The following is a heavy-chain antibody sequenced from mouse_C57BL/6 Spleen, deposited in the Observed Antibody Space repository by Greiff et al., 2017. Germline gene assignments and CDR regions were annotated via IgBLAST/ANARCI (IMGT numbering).Heavy chain of an antibody. CDR1: GFTFTDYY. D-gene: IGHD2-12*01. V-gene: IGHV7-3*01. CDR3: ARSYYSDYGYFDV. CDR2: IRNKANGYTT. Sequence: DVMLVESGGGLVQPGGSLSLSCAASGFTFTDYYMSWVRQPPGKALEWLGFIRNKANGYTTEYSASVKGRFTISRDNSQSILYLQMNALRAEDSATYYCARSYYSDYGYFDVWGTGTTVTVSS. J-gene: IGHJ1*03.